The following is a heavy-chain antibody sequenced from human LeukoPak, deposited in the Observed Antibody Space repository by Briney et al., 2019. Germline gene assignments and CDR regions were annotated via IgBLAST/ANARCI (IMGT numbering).Heavy chain of an antibody. Sequence: GGSLRLSCAASGFTFSGYPIHWVRQAPGKGLEWVAVISYDGSNKYYADSVKGRFTISRDNSKNTLYLQMNSLRAEDTAVYYCARGPYFDYWGQGTLVTVSS. CDR2: ISYDGSNK. CDR1: GFTFSGYP. V-gene: IGHV3-30-3*01. CDR3: ARGPYFDY. J-gene: IGHJ4*02.